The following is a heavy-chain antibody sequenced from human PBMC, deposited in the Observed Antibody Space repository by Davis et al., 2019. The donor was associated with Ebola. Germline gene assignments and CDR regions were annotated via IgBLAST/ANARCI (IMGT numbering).Heavy chain of an antibody. V-gene: IGHV1-69*04. CDR3: AVRVDGYHENKEY. Sequence: SVKVSCKASGGTFSSYAISWVRQAPGQGLEWMGRIIPILGIANYAQKFQGRVTITADKSTSTAYMELSSLGSEDTAVYYCAVRVDGYHENKEYWGQGTLVTVSS. J-gene: IGHJ4*02. D-gene: IGHD3-22*01. CDR1: GGTFSSYA. CDR2: IIPILGIA.